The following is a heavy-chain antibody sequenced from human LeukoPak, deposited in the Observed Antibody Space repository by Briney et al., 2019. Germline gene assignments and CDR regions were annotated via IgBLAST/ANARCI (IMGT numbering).Heavy chain of an antibody. CDR1: GGSFSTYY. Sequence: SETLSLTCAVYGGSFSTYYWSWIRQSPGKGLEWIAEINHRGDTNYNPSVKSRVAISVDTSKNQFSLKVRSLTAADTAVYYCARGPTISETGYFDFWGQGTLVTVSS. D-gene: IGHD1-1*01. J-gene: IGHJ4*03. V-gene: IGHV4-34*01. CDR3: ARGPTISETGYFDF. CDR2: INHRGDT.